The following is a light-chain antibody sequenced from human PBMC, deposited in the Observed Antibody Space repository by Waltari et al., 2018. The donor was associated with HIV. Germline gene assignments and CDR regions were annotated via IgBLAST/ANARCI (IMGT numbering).Light chain of an antibody. CDR1: QSISSY. CDR2: AAS. J-gene: IGKJ2*03. CDR3: QQSYSTPYS. V-gene: IGKV1-39*01. Sequence: DIQMTQSPSSLSASVGDRVTITCRASQSISSYLNWHQQKPGKAPKLLIYAASSLQSGVPSRFSGSGSGTDFTLTISSLQPEAFATYYCQQSYSTPYSFGQGTKLEIK.